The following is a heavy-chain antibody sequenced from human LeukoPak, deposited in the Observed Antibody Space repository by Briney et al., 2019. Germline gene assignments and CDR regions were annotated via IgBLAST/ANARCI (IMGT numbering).Heavy chain of an antibody. Sequence: GGSLRLSCAASGFTFSSFVMSWVRQAPGKGLEWVAVVSAAGGTTNYADSVKGRFTLSRDNSKNTLHLQMRGLGAEDTAVYYCAKHYYDATGYFYSFDSRGQGTLVTVSS. V-gene: IGHV3-23*01. CDR1: GFTFSSFV. D-gene: IGHD3-22*01. CDR2: VSAAGGTT. J-gene: IGHJ4*02. CDR3: AKHYYDATGYFYSFDS.